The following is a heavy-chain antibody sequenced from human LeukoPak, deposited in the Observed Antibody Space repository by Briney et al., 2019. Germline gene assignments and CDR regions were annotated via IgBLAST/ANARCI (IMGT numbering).Heavy chain of an antibody. CDR3: AKGGHDFNPFYW. CDR1: GFTFSTYA. CDR2: IKGGGGDP. V-gene: IGHV3-23*01. Sequence: GGSLRLSCAAPGFTFSTYAMGWVRQAPGKGLEWVSSIKGGGGDPFYADSVKGRFTISRDNSKNTLFLQLDSLRAEDSAIYYCAKGGHDFNPFYWWGQGTLVTVSS. D-gene: IGHD2-21*02. J-gene: IGHJ4*02.